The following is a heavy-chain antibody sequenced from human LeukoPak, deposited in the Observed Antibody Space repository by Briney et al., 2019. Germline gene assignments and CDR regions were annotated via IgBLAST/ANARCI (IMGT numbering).Heavy chain of an antibody. CDR3: ARGVPRYSSSWYEYYGMDV. J-gene: IGHJ6*02. Sequence: ASVKVSCKASGYTFTSYGISWVRQAPGQGLEWMGWISAYNGNTNYAQKLQGRVTMTTDTSKSTAYMELRSLRSDDTAVYYCARGVPRYSSSWYEYYGMDVWGQGTTVTVSS. D-gene: IGHD6-13*01. CDR2: ISAYNGNT. CDR1: GYTFTSYG. V-gene: IGHV1-18*01.